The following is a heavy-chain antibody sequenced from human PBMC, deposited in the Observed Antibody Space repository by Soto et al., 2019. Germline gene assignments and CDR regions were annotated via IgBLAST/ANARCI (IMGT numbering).Heavy chain of an antibody. CDR3: KRDNEWEFDY. D-gene: IGHD1-1*01. J-gene: IGHJ4*02. V-gene: IGHV4-61*01. CDR2: IYYSGST. Sequence: KTSETLSLTCTVSGGSVSSGSYYWSWIRQPPGKGLEWIGYIYYSGSTNYNPSLKSRVTISVDTSKNQFSLKLSSVTAADTAVYYCKRDNEWEFDYWGQGPLVTVSS. CDR1: GGSVSSGSYY.